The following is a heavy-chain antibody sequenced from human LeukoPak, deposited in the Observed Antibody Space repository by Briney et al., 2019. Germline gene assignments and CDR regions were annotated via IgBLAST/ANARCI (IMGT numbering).Heavy chain of an antibody. J-gene: IGHJ4*02. D-gene: IGHD4-17*01. Sequence: PGGSLRLSCAASGFTFSSYAMSWVRQAPGKGLEWVSAISGSGGSTYYADSVKGRFIISRDNSKNTLYLQMNSLRAEGTAVYYCAKDLRYGDPTPFDYWGQGTLVTVSS. V-gene: IGHV3-23*01. CDR2: ISGSGGST. CDR1: GFTFSSYA. CDR3: AKDLRYGDPTPFDY.